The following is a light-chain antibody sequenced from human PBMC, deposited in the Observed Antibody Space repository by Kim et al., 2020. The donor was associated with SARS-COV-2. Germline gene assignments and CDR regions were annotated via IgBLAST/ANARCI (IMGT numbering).Light chain of an antibody. CDR1: SSNIGAGYD. V-gene: IGLV1-40*01. Sequence: QSVLTQPPSVSGAPGQRVTISCIGSSSNIGAGYDVHWYQQLPGTAPKLLIYGVSNRPSGVPDRFSGSKSGASASLAITGLQAEDEADYYCQSFDSSLSGWMFGGGTQLTVL. CDR2: GVS. CDR3: QSFDSSLSGWM. J-gene: IGLJ3*02.